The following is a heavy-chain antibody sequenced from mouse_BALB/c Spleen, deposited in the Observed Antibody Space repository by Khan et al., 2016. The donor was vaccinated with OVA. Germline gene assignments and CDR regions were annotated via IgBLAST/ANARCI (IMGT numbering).Heavy chain of an antibody. CDR1: GYSFTDYN. J-gene: IGHJ2*01. V-gene: IGHV1S135*01. D-gene: IGHD1-1*01. CDR3: ALIYHYGSGFDY. Sequence: EVQLQQSGPDLVKPGTSVKVSCKASGYSFTDYNMFWVKQSLGKSLEWIGYIDPYNGGTNYNRKFMGKATLTVDKSSSTAFMHLNSLTSEDSAVYYCALIYHYGSGFDYWGQGTTITVSS. CDR2: IDPYNGGT.